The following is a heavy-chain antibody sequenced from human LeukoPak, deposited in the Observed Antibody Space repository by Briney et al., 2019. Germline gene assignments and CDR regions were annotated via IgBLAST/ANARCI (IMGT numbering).Heavy chain of an antibody. CDR3: AKPDGSGYYFPPDY. D-gene: IGHD3-22*01. CDR2: ISGSGGST. J-gene: IGHJ4*02. V-gene: IGHV3-23*01. Sequence: GGSLRLSCAASGFTFSSYAMSWVRQAPGKGLEWVSAISGSGGSTYYADSVKGRFTISRDNSKNMLYLQMNSLRAEDTAVYYCAKPDGSGYYFPPDYWGQGTLVTVSS. CDR1: GFTFSSYA.